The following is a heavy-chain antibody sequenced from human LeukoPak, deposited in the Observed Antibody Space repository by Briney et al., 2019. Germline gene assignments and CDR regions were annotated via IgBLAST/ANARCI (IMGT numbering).Heavy chain of an antibody. Sequence: PGGSLRLSCSASGFSFSSCALHWVRQAPGKGLEYVSAISSNGGSTYYADSVKGRFTISRDNSKNTLYLQMNSLRAEDTAVYYCAKASQPGAYYYDSSGYFDYWGQGTLVTVSS. CDR3: AKASQPGAYYYDSSGYFDY. CDR1: GFSFSSCA. D-gene: IGHD3-22*01. V-gene: IGHV3-64*04. CDR2: ISSNGGST. J-gene: IGHJ4*02.